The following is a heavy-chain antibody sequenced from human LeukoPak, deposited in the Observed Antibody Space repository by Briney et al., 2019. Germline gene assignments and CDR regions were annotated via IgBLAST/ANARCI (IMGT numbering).Heavy chain of an antibody. CDR1: GFTFRSSP. CDR3: ANLIAAAGH. J-gene: IGHJ4*02. CDR2: IDGSGGT. V-gene: IGHV3-23*01. D-gene: IGHD6-13*01. Sequence: GGSLRLSCAASGFTFRSSPMSWVRQAPGKGLEWVSLIDGSGGTKYADSVKGRFTISRDNSKNTLYLQMNSLRAEDTAVYYCANLIAAAGHWGQGTLVTVSS.